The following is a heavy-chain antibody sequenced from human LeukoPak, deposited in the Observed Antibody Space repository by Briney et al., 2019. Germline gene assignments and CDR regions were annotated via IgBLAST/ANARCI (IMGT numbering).Heavy chain of an antibody. D-gene: IGHD6-19*01. V-gene: IGHV3-23*01. CDR2: ISSSGRNT. Sequence: PGGSLRLSCVTSGFTFSSFDMNWVRQAPGKGLECVAGISSSGRNTYYAVSVKGRFTISRDNAKNTVYLQMNNLRAEDTAVYYCAKPSSGWTSFDPWGQGTLVTVSS. J-gene: IGHJ5*02. CDR3: AKPSSGWTSFDP. CDR1: GFTFSSFD.